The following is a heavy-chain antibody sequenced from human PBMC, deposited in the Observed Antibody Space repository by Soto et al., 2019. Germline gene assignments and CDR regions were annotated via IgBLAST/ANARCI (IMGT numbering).Heavy chain of an antibody. V-gene: IGHV4-59*02. CDR1: GKSVSTFY. D-gene: IGHD4-4*01. J-gene: IGHJ6*02. CDR3: ARGTDYTQIASYHYGMDV. CDR2: AYYGGST. Sequence: PSETLSLTCTVSGKSVSTFYWSWIRQPPGKGLEWIGHAYYGGSTNYDPSLKSRVTISVDMSKNQVSLRLTSVTAADTAVYYCARGTDYTQIASYHYGMDVWGQGTSVTVSS.